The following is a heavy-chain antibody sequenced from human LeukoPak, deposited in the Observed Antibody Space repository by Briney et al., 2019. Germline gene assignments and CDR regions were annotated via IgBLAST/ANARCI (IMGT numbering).Heavy chain of an antibody. CDR2: IHYTGSNK. J-gene: IGHJ5*02. D-gene: IGHD6-25*01. CDR3: ARDLMSGSNWFDP. CDR1: GFTFSSYD. V-gene: IGHV3-30*02. Sequence: GGSLRLSCSTSGFTFSSYDMYWVRQAPGKGLEWVASIHYTGSNKYYADSVKGRFTISRDNSKNTLYRQMNSLRAEDTAVYYCARDLMSGSNWFDPWGQGTLVTVSS.